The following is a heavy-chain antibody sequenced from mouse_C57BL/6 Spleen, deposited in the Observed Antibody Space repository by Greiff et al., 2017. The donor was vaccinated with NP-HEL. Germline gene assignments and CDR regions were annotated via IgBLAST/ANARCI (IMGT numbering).Heavy chain of an antibody. CDR2: IDPSDSYT. J-gene: IGHJ1*03. CDR1: GYTFTSYW. CDR3: AREVGWYFDV. V-gene: IGHV1-50*01. Sequence: VQLQQPGAELVKPGASVKLSCKASGYTFTSYWMQWVKQRPGQGLEWIGEIDPSDSYTNYNQKFKGKATLTVDTSSSTAYMQLSSLTSEDSAVYYCAREVGWYFDVWGTGTTVTVSS. D-gene: IGHD1-1*01.